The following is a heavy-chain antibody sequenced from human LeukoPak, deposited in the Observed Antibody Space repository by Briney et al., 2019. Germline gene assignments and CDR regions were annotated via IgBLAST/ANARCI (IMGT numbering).Heavy chain of an antibody. CDR3: ARGFSCSGGSCYFDF. V-gene: IGHV3-21*01. CDR2: ISTSSSYI. Sequence: GGSLRLSCAASGFSFSSYSMNWVRQAPGKGLEWVSSISTSSSYIFYADSVKGRFTISRDSARNSLYLQMNSLRAEDTALYYCARGFSCSGGSCYFDFWGQGTLVTVSS. J-gene: IGHJ4*02. D-gene: IGHD2-15*01. CDR1: GFSFSSYS.